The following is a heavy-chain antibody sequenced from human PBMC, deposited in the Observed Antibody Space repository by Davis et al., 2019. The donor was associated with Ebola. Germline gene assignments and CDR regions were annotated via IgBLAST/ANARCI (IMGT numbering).Heavy chain of an antibody. V-gene: IGHV5-51*01. Sequence: GESLKISCEASGYNFATHWIGWVRQMPGKGLEYMGIIYPGDSQSRYSPSFQGQVTMSVDKSVNTAYLQWDSLKASDTAMFFCAMPSVDVHDAFGVWGQGTMVFVSS. CDR1: GYNFATHW. J-gene: IGHJ3*01. CDR2: IYPGDSQS. CDR3: AMPSVDVHDAFGV.